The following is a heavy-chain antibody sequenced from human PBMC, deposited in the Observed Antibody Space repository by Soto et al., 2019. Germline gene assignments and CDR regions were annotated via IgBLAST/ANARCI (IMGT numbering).Heavy chain of an antibody. CDR3: ARRGERWLPEDY. CDR2: ISRGADDT. CDR1: GFTFHIYP. V-gene: IGHV3-23*01. J-gene: IGHJ4*02. Sequence: EVQLLESGGGLVQPGGSLSLSCAASGFTFHIYPMTWVRQTPGKGLEWVSTISRGADDTQYADSVKGRFTLTRDDSKKTLYLQLNGLRAEDTAVYYCARRGERWLPEDYWGQGTLVTVSS. D-gene: IGHD6-19*01.